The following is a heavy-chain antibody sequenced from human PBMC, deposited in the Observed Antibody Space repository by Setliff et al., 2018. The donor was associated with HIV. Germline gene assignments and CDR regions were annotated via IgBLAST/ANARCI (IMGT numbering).Heavy chain of an antibody. D-gene: IGHD2-15*01. CDR1: GFTFSNNW. CDR3: ARNSYFFDS. CDR2: INGDGSST. J-gene: IGHJ4*02. Sequence: GGSLRLSCAASGFTFSNNWMHWVRQAPGKGLVWVSRINGDGSSTLYTDSVKGRFTISRDNAKNTLYLQMNSLRAEDTAVYYCARNSYFFDSWGQGALVTVSS. V-gene: IGHV3-74*01.